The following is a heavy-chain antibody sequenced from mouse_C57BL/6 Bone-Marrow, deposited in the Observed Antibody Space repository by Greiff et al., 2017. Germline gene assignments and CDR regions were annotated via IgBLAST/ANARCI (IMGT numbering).Heavy chain of an antibody. Sequence: VKLQQSGAELMKPGTSVKLSCKATGYTFTGYWIEWVKQRPGHGLEWIGEILPGSGSTNYNEKFKGKATFTADTSSNTAYMQLSSLTAEDSAIYYCAREKRDYDLGAWFAYWGQGTLVTVSA. CDR2: ILPGSGST. CDR1: GYTFTGYW. J-gene: IGHJ3*01. V-gene: IGHV1-9*01. CDR3: AREKRDYDLGAWFAY. D-gene: IGHD2-4*01.